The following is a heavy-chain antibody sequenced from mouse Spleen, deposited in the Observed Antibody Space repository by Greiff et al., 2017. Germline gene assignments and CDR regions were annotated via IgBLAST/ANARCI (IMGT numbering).Heavy chain of an antibody. CDR1: GFAFSSYD. J-gene: IGHJ3*01. Sequence: EVQRVESGGGLVKPGGSLKLSCAASGFAFSSYDMSWVRQTPEKRLEWVAYISSGGGSTYYPDTVKGRFTISRDNAKNTLYLQMSSLKSEDTAMYYCARQKGAWFAYWGQGTLVTVSA. V-gene: IGHV5-12-1*01. CDR2: ISSGGGST. CDR3: ARQKGAWFAY.